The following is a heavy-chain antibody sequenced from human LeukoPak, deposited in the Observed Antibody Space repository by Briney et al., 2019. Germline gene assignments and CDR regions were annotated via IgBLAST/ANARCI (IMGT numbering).Heavy chain of an antibody. CDR2: IYYSGST. CDR1: GGSISSYY. CDR3: ARHETPARFDP. J-gene: IGHJ5*02. V-gene: IGHV4-59*08. Sequence: PPETLSLTCTVPGGSISSYYWSWIRQPPGKGLEWIGYIYYSGSTNYNPSLKTRVTISVDTSKNQFSLKLSSVTAADTAVYYCARHETPARFDPWGQGTLVTVSS.